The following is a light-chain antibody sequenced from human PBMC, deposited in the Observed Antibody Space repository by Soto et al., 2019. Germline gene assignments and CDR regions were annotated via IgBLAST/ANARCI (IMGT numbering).Light chain of an antibody. CDR3: LQYRSFPWT. CDR1: QDIKYD. J-gene: IGKJ1*01. V-gene: IGKV1-17*01. CDR2: SAS. Sequence: DIQLTQSPSSLSASVGDKVTITCRASQDIKYDLGWYQQKPGTAPKRLIYSASSLQSGVPSRFSGSGSETEFTLTISSLQPEDFATYYCLQYRSFPWTFGQGTKVDIK.